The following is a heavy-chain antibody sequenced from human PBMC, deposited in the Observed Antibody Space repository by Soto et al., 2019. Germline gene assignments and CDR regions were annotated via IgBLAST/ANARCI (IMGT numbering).Heavy chain of an antibody. Sequence: QVQLVESGGGVVQPGRSLRLSCAASGFTFSSFTMHWVRQAPGEGLDWVAVISGDERDKRYAGSVQGRFTISRDNSNNTLYLQMNNLRTADTAIYYWARDLSGVGIESQWGQGTLVTVSS. D-gene: IGHD3-10*01. CDR1: GFTFSSFT. J-gene: IGHJ4*02. CDR2: ISGDERDK. V-gene: IGHV3-30*04. CDR3: ARDLSGVGIESQ.